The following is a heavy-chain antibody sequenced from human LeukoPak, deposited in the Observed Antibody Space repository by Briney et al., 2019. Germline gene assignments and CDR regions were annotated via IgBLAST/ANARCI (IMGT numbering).Heavy chain of an antibody. J-gene: IGHJ4*02. D-gene: IGHD3-22*01. CDR3: ASDSGYFIDY. V-gene: IGHV3-30*03. CDR1: GFTFSSYG. Sequence: GGSLRLSCAASGFTFSSYGMHWVRQAPGKGLEWVAVISYDGSNKYYADSVKGRFTISRDNSKNTLYLQMNSLRAEDTAVYYCASDSGYFIDYWGQGTLVTVSS. CDR2: ISYDGSNK.